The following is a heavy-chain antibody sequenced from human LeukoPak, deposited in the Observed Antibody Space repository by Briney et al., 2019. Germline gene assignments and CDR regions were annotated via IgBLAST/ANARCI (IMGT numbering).Heavy chain of an antibody. Sequence: GASVTVSFTSSVYTFSNYGISWVRQAPGQGLEWMGWISPYNGNTNYAQKLQAGVTMTTDTSTNTAYMELRSLRSDDTAVYYCARGGQGGMTTVVLDAFDIWGQGTMVTVSS. D-gene: IGHD4-23*01. V-gene: IGHV1-18*01. CDR2: ISPYNGNT. CDR3: ARGGQGGMTTVVLDAFDI. J-gene: IGHJ3*02. CDR1: VYTFSNYG.